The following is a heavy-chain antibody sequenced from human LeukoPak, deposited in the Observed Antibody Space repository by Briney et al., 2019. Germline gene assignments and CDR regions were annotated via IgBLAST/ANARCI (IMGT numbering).Heavy chain of an antibody. Sequence: GGSLRLSCAASGFTVSSNYMSWVRQAPGKGLEWVSVIYSGGSTYYADSVKGRFTISRDNTKNTLYLQMNSLRAEDTAVYYCAREDYGGIMDVWGKGTTVTVSS. V-gene: IGHV3-53*01. J-gene: IGHJ6*03. D-gene: IGHD4-23*01. CDR1: GFTVSSNY. CDR2: IYSGGST. CDR3: AREDYGGIMDV.